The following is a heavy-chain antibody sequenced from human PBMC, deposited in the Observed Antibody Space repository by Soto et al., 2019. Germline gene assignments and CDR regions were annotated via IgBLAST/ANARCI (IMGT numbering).Heavy chain of an antibody. J-gene: IGHJ4*02. CDR3: ARSLLLYCSGGSCYRGPRSPVFDY. Sequence: ASVKVSCKASGYTFTSYAMHWVRQAPGQRLEWMGWINAGNGNTKYSQKFQGRVTITRDTSASTAYMELGSLSSEDTAVYYCARSLLLYCSGGSCYRGPRSPVFDYWGQGTLVTVSS. D-gene: IGHD2-15*01. CDR1: GYTFTSYA. V-gene: IGHV1-3*01. CDR2: INAGNGNT.